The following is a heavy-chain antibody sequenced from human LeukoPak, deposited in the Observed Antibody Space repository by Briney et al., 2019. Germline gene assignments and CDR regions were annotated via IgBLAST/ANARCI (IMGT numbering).Heavy chain of an antibody. CDR2: FDPEDGET. Sequence: ASVKVSCKVSGYTLTELSMHWVRQAPGKGLEWMGGFDPEDGETIYAQKFQGRVTMTEDTSTDTAYMELSSLRSEDTAVYYCVTDTPSSGWSYYRMDVWGKGTTVTVSS. D-gene: IGHD6-19*01. J-gene: IGHJ6*04. V-gene: IGHV1-24*01. CDR1: GYTLTELS. CDR3: VTDTPSSGWSYYRMDV.